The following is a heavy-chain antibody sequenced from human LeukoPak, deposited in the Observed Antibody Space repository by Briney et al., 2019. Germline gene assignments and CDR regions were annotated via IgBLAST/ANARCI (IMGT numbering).Heavy chain of an antibody. Sequence: APVKVSCKASGYTFTGYYMHWVRQAPGQGLEWMGWINPNSGGTNYAQKFQGRVTMTRDTSISTAYMELSRLRSDDTAVYYCARVPIFGVVMTHWGQGTLVTVSS. CDR3: ARVPIFGVVMTH. CDR1: GYTFTGYY. CDR2: INPNSGGT. D-gene: IGHD3-3*01. V-gene: IGHV1-2*02. J-gene: IGHJ4*02.